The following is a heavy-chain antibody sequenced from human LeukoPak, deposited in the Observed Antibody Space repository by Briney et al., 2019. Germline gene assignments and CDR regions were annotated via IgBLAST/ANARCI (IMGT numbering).Heavy chain of an antibody. CDR1: GGSFSGYY. CDR2: INHSGST. CDR3: ARVGRGSNLGALDY. Sequence: SETLSLTCAVYGGSFSGYYWSWIRQPPGEGLEWIGEINHSGSTNYNPSLKSRVTISVDTSKNQFSLKLSSVTAADTAVYYCARVGRGSNLGALDYWGQGTLVTVSS. J-gene: IGHJ4*02. V-gene: IGHV4-34*01. D-gene: IGHD1-26*01.